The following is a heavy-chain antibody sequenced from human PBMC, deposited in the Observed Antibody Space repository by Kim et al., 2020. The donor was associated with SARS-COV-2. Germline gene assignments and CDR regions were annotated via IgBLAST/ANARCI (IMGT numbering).Heavy chain of an antibody. D-gene: IGHD3-10*01. CDR3: ARLGDYYFDY. Sequence: STYHNPSLTSRVTISVDTSKNQFSLKLSSVTAADTAVYYCARLGDYYFDYWGQGTLVTVSS. CDR2: ST. J-gene: IGHJ4*02. V-gene: IGHV4-31*02.